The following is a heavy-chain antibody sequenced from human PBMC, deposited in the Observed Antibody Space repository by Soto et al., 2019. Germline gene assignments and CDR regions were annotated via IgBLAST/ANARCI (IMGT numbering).Heavy chain of an antibody. V-gene: IGHV3-64D*08. CDR1: GFAFSNCA. Sequence: GGSLRLSCSASGFAFSNCAMHWVRQAPGKGLEYVSAISSNGGSTYYADSVKGRFIISRDNSKNTLYLQMSSLRTEDTAVYYCVKAISGQWLNKKGFDYWGQGALVTVSS. D-gene: IGHD6-19*01. CDR2: ISSNGGST. J-gene: IGHJ4*02. CDR3: VKAISGQWLNKKGFDY.